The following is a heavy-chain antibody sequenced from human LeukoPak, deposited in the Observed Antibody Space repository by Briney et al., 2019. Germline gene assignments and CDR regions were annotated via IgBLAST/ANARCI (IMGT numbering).Heavy chain of an antibody. V-gene: IGHV3-23*01. Sequence: GGSLRLSCAASGFTFANYAMGWARQAPGKGLEWVSSISGSGDRTYYADSVKGRFTISRDNSKRTLSLQMDSLRAEDTAVYYCARFSIAAAGNWFDPWGQGTLVTVSS. CDR2: ISGSGDRT. CDR1: GFTFANYA. CDR3: ARFSIAAAGNWFDP. J-gene: IGHJ5*02. D-gene: IGHD6-13*01.